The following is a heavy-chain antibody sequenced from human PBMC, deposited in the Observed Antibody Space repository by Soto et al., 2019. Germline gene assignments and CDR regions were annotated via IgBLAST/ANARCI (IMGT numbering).Heavy chain of an antibody. CDR2: MNPNSGNT. D-gene: IGHD3-3*01. CDR3: ARTYYDFWSGYSPGGHYYYYMDV. J-gene: IGHJ6*03. Sequence: ASVKVSCKASGYTFTSYDINWVRQATGQGLEWTGWMNPNSGNTGYAQKFQGRVTMTRNTSISTAYMELSSLRSEDTAVYYCARTYYDFWSGYSPGGHYYYYMDVWGKGTTVTVSS. V-gene: IGHV1-8*01. CDR1: GYTFTSYD.